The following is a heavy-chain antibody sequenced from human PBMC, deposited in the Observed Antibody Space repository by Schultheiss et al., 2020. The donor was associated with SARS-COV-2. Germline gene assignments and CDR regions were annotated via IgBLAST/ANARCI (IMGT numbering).Heavy chain of an antibody. D-gene: IGHD5-24*01. CDR1: GYTFTSYY. Sequence: ASVKVSCKASGYTFTSYYMHWVRQAPGQGLEWMGWINPNSGGTNYAQKFQGRVTMTRDTSISTAYMELSRLRSDDTAVYYCARDERWLQFVYFQHWGQGTLGTVSS. CDR3: ARDERWLQFVYFQH. CDR2: INPNSGGT. J-gene: IGHJ1*01. V-gene: IGHV1-2*02.